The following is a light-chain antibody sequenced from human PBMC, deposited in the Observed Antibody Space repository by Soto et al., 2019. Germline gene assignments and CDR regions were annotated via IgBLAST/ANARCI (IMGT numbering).Light chain of an antibody. V-gene: IGLV2-23*02. Sequence: QSLLTQPASVSGSPGQSITISCTGTSSDVGSYNLVSWYQQHPGKAPKLMIYEVSKRPSGVSNRFSGSKSGNTASLTISGLQAEDEADYYCCSYAGSSTWVFGTGTKVTVL. CDR1: SSDVGSYNL. CDR3: CSYAGSSTWV. J-gene: IGLJ1*01. CDR2: EVS.